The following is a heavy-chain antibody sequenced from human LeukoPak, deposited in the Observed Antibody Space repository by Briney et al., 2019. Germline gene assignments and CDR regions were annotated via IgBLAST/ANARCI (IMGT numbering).Heavy chain of an antibody. CDR1: GFTFNNYE. D-gene: IGHD3-10*02. V-gene: IGHV3-48*03. CDR3: AELGITMIGGV. CDR2: ISSSGSTI. Sequence: GGSLRLSCAASGFTFNNYEMNWVRQAPGKGLEWVSYISSSGSTIYYADSVKGRFTISRDNAKNSLYLQMNSLRAEDTAVYYCAELGITMIGGVWGKGTTVTISS. J-gene: IGHJ6*04.